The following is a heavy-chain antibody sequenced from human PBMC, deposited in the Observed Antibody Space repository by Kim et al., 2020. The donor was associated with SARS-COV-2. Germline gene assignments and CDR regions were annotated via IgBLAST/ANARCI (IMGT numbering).Heavy chain of an antibody. CDR3: ARDHYYGSESD. J-gene: IGHJ4*02. Sequence: TDYAGSVKGRFTISRDHSADTVYLQVTGLRAEDTAVYYCARDHYYGSESDWGQGTLVTVSS. CDR2: T. D-gene: IGHD3-10*01. V-gene: IGHV3-53*01.